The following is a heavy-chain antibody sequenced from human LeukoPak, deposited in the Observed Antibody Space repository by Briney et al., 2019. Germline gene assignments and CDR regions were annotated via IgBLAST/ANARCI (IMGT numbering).Heavy chain of an antibody. D-gene: IGHD2-15*01. CDR3: ARGGCSGGSCYSGSFDY. CDR1: GGSINSGGYY. Sequence: SQTLSLTCTVSGGSINSGGYYWSWIRQHPGKGLEWIVYIYYSGSTYYNPSLKSRVTISVDTSKSQFSLKLSSVTAADTALYYCARGGCSGGSCYSGSFDYWGQGTLVTVSS. V-gene: IGHV4-31*03. J-gene: IGHJ4*02. CDR2: IYYSGST.